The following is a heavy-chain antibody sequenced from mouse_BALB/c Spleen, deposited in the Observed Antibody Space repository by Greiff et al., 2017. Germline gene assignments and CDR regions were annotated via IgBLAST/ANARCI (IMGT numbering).Heavy chain of an antibody. J-gene: IGHJ2*01. CDR3: TNFITTVVATDY. Sequence: VQLQQSGTVLARPGASVKMSCKASGYTFTSYWMHWVKQRPGQGLEWIGAIYPGNSDTSYNQKFKGKAKLTAVTSTSTAYMELSSLTNEDSAVYYCTNFITTVVATDYWGQGTTLTVSS. CDR2: IYPGNSDT. CDR1: GYTFTSYW. D-gene: IGHD1-1*01. V-gene: IGHV1-5*01.